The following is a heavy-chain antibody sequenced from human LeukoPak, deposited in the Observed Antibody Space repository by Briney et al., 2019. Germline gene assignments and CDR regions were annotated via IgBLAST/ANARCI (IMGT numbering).Heavy chain of an antibody. J-gene: IGHJ6*03. CDR2: INPSGGST. CDR1: GYTLTSYY. D-gene: IGHD6-13*01. CDR3: ASSDSSSWYSSYYYYYMDV. Sequence: ASVKVSCKASGYTLTSYYMHWVRQAPGQGLEWMGIINPSGGSTSYAQKFQGRVTMTRDMSTSTVYMELSSLRSEDTAVYYCASSDSSSWYSSYYYYYMDVWGKGTTVTVSS. V-gene: IGHV1-46*01.